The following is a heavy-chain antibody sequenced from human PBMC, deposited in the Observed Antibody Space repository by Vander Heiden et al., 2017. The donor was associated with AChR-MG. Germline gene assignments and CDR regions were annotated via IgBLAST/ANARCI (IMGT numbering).Heavy chain of an antibody. CDR1: GGSISSYY. Sequence: QVQLQESGPGLVKPSETLSLTCTVSGGSISSYYWSWIRQPPGKGLELSGYIYYSGSNNYNPSIKSRVTISVDTSKNQLSLKLSSVTAAETAVYYCARGDADINGDPCDYYYYMDVWGKGTTVTVSS. D-gene: IGHD2-8*01. J-gene: IGHJ6*03. CDR2: IYYSGSN. V-gene: IGHV4-59*01. CDR3: ARGDADINGDPCDYYYYMDV.